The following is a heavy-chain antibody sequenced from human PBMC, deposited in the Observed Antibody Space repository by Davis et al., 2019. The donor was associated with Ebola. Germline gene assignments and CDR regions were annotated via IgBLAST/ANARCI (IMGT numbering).Heavy chain of an antibody. CDR1: GFTFSDYG. CDR2: IRYDGSNK. CDR3: AKDPSYSSSFYYFDY. Sequence: GESLKISCAASGFTFSDYGMHWVRQAPGKGLEWVAFIRYDGSNKYYADSVKGRFTISRDNSKNTLYLQMNSLRAEDTAVYYCAKDPSYSSSFYYFDYWGQGTLVTVSS. V-gene: IGHV3-30*02. D-gene: IGHD6-6*01. J-gene: IGHJ4*02.